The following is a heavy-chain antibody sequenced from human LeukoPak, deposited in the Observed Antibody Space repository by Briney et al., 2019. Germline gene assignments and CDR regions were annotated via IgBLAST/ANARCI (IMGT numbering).Heavy chain of an antibody. CDR2: IYSGGST. V-gene: IGHV3-66*01. J-gene: IGHJ4*02. Sequence: GGSLRLSCAASGFTVSSNYMSWVRQAPGKGLEWVSVIYSGGSTYYADSVKGRFTISRDNSKNTLYLQISSLRAEDTAVYYCARVTAPAADFDYWGQGSLVTVSS. CDR1: GFTVSSNY. CDR3: ARVTAPAADFDY.